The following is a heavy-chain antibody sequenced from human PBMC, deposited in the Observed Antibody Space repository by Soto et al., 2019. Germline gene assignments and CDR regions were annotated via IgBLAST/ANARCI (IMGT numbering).Heavy chain of an antibody. V-gene: IGHV3-30*18. CDR2: ISYDGSNK. D-gene: IGHD6-19*01. CDR1: GFTFSSYG. Sequence: QVQLVESGGGVVQPGRSLRLSCAASGFTFSSYGMHWVRQAPGKGLEWVAVISYDGSNKYYADSVKGRFTISRDNSKNTLYLQMNSLRAEDTAVYYCAKGLYSSGWPPGLMDVWGQGTTATVSS. J-gene: IGHJ6*02. CDR3: AKGLYSSGWPPGLMDV.